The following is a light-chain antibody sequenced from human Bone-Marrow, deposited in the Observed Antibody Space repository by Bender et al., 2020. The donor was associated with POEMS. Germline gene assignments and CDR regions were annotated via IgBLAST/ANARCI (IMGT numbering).Light chain of an antibody. V-gene: IGLV2-14*02. J-gene: IGLJ3*02. CDR1: SSDVGSYDL. CDR2: SSH. Sequence: QSALTQPASVSGSPGQSLTISCSGTSSDVGSYDLVSWYQQHPGKAPKLLIYSSHRRPSEVPDRFSGSRSGTSASLAISGLQSEDEADYYCAVWDDSLNGWVFGGGTKLTVL. CDR3: AVWDDSLNGWV.